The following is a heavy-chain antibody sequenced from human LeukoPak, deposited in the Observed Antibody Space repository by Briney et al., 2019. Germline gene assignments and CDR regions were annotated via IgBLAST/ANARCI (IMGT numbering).Heavy chain of an antibody. CDR2: ISNSGTTI. Sequence: SGGSLRLSCSASEFTFSDYYMSWIRQAPGKGLEWVSSISNSGTTIFYADPVKGRFTISRDNAKNSLYLHMNSLRAEDTAVYYCARGAVSRKNSYWYFDLWGRGTLVTVSS. CDR3: ARGAVSRKNSYWYFDL. J-gene: IGHJ2*01. CDR1: EFTFSDYY. V-gene: IGHV3-11*01. D-gene: IGHD5/OR15-5a*01.